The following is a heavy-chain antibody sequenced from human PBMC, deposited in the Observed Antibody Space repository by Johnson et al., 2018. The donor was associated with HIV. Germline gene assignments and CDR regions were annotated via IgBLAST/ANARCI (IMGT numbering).Heavy chain of an antibody. V-gene: IGHV3-11*01. CDR2: ISTSGSTI. CDR1: GFTFRDYY. Sequence: QVQLVESGGGLVKPGGSLRLSCAASGFTFRDYYMSWIRQAPGKGLEWVSYISTSGSTIYYADSVKGRFTISRDNAKNSLYLQMNTLRAEDTAVYYCARVVTMIVVDGGIEAFDIWGQGTMVTVSS. D-gene: IGHD3-22*01. J-gene: IGHJ3*02. CDR3: ARVVTMIVVDGGIEAFDI.